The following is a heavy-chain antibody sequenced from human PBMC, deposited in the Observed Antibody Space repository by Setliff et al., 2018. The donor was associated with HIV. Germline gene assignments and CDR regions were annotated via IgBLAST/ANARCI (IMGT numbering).Heavy chain of an antibody. CDR3: ARSPSARLYFDY. V-gene: IGHV4-31*03. CDR1: GGSITSGGYY. CDR2: IYYSGST. Sequence: SETLSLTCSVSGGSITSGGYYWSWIRQHQGKDLEWIGYIYYSGSTFYNPSLKSRVTISVDTSKNQFSLELTSVTAADTAVYFCARSPSARLYFDYWGQGTLVTVSS. J-gene: IGHJ4*02.